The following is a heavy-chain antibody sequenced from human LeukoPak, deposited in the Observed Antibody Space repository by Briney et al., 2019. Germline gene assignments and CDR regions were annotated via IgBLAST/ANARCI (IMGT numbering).Heavy chain of an antibody. CDR1: GFPFSSYA. Sequence: GSLRPSFAASGFPFSSYAIGRVRQAPGEGPELVPAISGSGGSTYYADSVKGRFTISRDNSKNTLYLQMNSLRAEDTAVYYCAKGVIGYCYYYGMDVWGQGTTVTVSS. CDR3: AKGVIGYCYYYGMDV. D-gene: IGHD3-10*01. CDR2: ISGSGGST. J-gene: IGHJ6*02. V-gene: IGHV3-23*01.